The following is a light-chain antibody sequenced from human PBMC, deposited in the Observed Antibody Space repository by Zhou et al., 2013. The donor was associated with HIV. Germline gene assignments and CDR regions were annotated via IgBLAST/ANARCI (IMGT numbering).Light chain of an antibody. V-gene: IGKV1-8*01. J-gene: IGKJ1*01. CDR2: AAS. CDR3: QQRSNWPWT. Sequence: IQMTQSPSSFSASTGDRVTITCRASQGISSYLAWYQQKPGKAPKLLIYAASTLQSGVPSRFSGSGSGTDFTLTISSLEPEDFAFYYCQQRSNWPWTFGQGTKVEIK. CDR1: QGISSY.